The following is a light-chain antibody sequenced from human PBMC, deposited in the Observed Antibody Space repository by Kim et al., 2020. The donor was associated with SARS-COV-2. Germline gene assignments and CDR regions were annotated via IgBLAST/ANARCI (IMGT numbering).Light chain of an antibody. CDR2: DNN. J-gene: IGLJ3*02. Sequence: PGQKVTISCSGSSSNIGNNYVSWYQQLPGTAPKLLIYDNNKRPSGIPDRFSGSKSGTSATLGITGLQTGDEADYYCGTLDSSLSAVFGGGTQLTVL. CDR1: SSNIGNNY. V-gene: IGLV1-51*01. CDR3: GTLDSSLSAV.